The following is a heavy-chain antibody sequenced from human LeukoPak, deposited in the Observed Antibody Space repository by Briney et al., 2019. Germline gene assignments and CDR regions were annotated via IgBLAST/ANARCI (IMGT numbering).Heavy chain of an antibody. Sequence: SVKVSCKASGGTFSSHAISWVRQAPGQGLEWMGGIIPIFGTAKYAQKFQGRVTISADESTSTAYMELSSLRSEDTAVYYCARDSSEFRSLIPHWGQGTLVTVSS. CDR2: IIPIFGTA. D-gene: IGHD2-21*01. V-gene: IGHV1-69*01. CDR1: GGTFSSHA. CDR3: ARDSSEFRSLIPH. J-gene: IGHJ1*01.